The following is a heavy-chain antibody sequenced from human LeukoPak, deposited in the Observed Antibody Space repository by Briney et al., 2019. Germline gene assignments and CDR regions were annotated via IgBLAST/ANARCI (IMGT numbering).Heavy chain of an antibody. V-gene: IGHV3-7*03. CDR2: IKQDGSEK. J-gene: IGHJ4*02. CDR1: GFTFSSYW. Sequence: GRSLRLSCAASGFTFSSYWMSWVRQAPGKGLEWVANIKQDGSEKYYVDSVKGRFTISRDNAKNSLYLQMNSLRAEDTAVYYCAREDYGDYGGFDYWGQGTLVTVSS. CDR3: AREDYGDYGGFDY. D-gene: IGHD4-17*01.